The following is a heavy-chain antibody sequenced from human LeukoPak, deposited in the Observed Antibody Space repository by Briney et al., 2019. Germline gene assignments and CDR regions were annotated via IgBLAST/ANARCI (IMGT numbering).Heavy chain of an antibody. CDR1: GYTFTGYY. CDR2: INPNSGGT. CDR3: ARGLIDRLTGCYMGAFDI. J-gene: IGHJ3*02. V-gene: IGHV1-2*02. Sequence: ASVKVSCKASGYTFTGYYMHWVRQAPGQGLEWMGWINPNSGGTNYAQKFQGRVTMTRDTSISTAYMELSRLRSDDTAVYYCARGLIDRLTGCYMGAFDIRGQGTMVTVSS. D-gene: IGHD3-9*01.